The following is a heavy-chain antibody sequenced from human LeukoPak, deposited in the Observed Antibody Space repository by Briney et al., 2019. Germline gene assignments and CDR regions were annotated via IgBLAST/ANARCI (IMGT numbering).Heavy chain of an antibody. CDR3: ARTKEMTTISDTFDI. J-gene: IGHJ3*02. D-gene: IGHD5-24*01. V-gene: IGHV4-59*01. CDR2: VYYSGST. Sequence: SETPSLTCTVSGGSISTYRWSWIRQPPGKGLEWTGYVYYSGSTNYNPSLNSRVTISVDTSKKQFSLKLSSVTAADTAVYYCARTKEMTTISDTFDIWGQGTMVTVSS. CDR1: GGSISTYR.